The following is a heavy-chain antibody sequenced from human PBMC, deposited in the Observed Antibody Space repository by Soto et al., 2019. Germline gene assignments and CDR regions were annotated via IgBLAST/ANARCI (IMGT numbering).Heavy chain of an antibody. CDR2: IWYDGSNK. CDR3: ARGASQLPRIDY. J-gene: IGHJ4*02. Sequence: GGSLRLSCAASGFTFRSYGMHWVRQAPGKGLEWVSVIWYDGSNKYYADSVKGRFTISRDNSENTLYLQMNSLRAEDTAVYYCARGASQLPRIDYWGQGTLVTVSS. V-gene: IGHV3-33*01. CDR1: GFTFRSYG. D-gene: IGHD1-1*01.